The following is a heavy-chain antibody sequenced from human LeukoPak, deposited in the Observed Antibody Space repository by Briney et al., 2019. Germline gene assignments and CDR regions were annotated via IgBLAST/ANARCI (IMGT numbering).Heavy chain of an antibody. J-gene: IGHJ4*02. D-gene: IGHD3-3*01. Sequence: SGTLSLTCAVSGGSISSSNWWSWVRQPPGKGLEWIGEIYHSGSTNYNPSLKSRVTISVDKSKNQFSLKLSSVTAADTAVYYCARKTPHYDSWSGYYTPSGFDYWGQGTLVTVSS. CDR3: ARKTPHYDSWSGYYTPSGFDY. CDR2: IYHSGST. CDR1: GGSISSSNW. V-gene: IGHV4-4*02.